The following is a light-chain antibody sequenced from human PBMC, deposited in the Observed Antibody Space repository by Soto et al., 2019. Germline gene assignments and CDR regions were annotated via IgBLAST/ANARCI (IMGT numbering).Light chain of an antibody. CDR2: GAS. V-gene: IGKV3-20*01. CDR3: QQYGSSPFT. Sequence: EIVLTQSPGTLSLSPGERATLSCRASQSVSGSCLAWYQQKPGQAPRLLTYGASSRATGIPDRFSGSGSVTDFALTISRLESEDFEVYYCQQYGSSPFTFGPGTKVDIK. CDR1: QSVSGSC. J-gene: IGKJ3*01.